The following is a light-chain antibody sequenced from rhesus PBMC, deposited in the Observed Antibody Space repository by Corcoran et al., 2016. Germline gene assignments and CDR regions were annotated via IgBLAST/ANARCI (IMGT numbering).Light chain of an antibody. CDR2: AES. J-gene: IGKJ4*01. CDR3: QHSYGTPLT. CDR1: ENVNNY. V-gene: IGKV1-74*01. Sequence: DIQMTQSPSSLSASVGDRVTITCRASENVNNYLHWYQQKPGKAPKLLIYAESTLQSGVPSRFSGSGSVTDYTFTISSLQPEDVATYDCQHSYGTPLTFGGGTKVEIK.